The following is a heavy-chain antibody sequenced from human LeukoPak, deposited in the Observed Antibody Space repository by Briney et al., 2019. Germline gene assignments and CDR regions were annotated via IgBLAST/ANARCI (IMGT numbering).Heavy chain of an antibody. CDR2: IWYDGSNK. V-gene: IGHV3-33*06. D-gene: IGHD4-17*01. CDR3: AKSSSSYGDYESY. Sequence: PGGSLRLSCAASGFTFSSYGMHWVRQAPGKGLEWVAVIWYDGSNKYYADSVKGRFTISRDSSKNTLYLQMNSLRAEDTAVYYCAKSSSSYGDYESYWGQGTLVTVSS. J-gene: IGHJ4*02. CDR1: GFTFSSYG.